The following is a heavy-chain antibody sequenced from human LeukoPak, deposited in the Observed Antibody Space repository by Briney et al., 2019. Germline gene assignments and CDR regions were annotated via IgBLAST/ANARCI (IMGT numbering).Heavy chain of an antibody. Sequence: ASVKVSCKASGYTFTSYYMHWVRQAPGQGLDWMGIINPSSGSTSFAQNFQGRVTMTRDTSTSTVYMELSSLRSEDTAVYYCATSGQQWLVGSDAFDIWGQGTMVTVSS. J-gene: IGHJ3*02. CDR1: GYTFTSYY. CDR2: INPSSGST. CDR3: ATSGQQWLVGSDAFDI. V-gene: IGHV1-46*01. D-gene: IGHD6-19*01.